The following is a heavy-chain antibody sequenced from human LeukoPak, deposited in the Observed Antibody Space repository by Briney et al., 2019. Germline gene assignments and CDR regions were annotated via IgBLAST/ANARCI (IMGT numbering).Heavy chain of an antibody. D-gene: IGHD2-15*01. CDR1: GGSISSYY. V-gene: IGHV4-59*01. CDR3: ARDMGYCSGGSCYGPYHYYGMDV. J-gene: IGHJ6*02. CDR2: IYYSGST. Sequence: SETLSLTCTVSGGSISSYYWSWIRQPPGKGLEWIGYIYYSGSTNYNPSLKSRVTISVDTSKNQFSLKLSSVTAADTAVYYCARDMGYCSGGSCYGPYHYYGMDVWGQGTTVTVSS.